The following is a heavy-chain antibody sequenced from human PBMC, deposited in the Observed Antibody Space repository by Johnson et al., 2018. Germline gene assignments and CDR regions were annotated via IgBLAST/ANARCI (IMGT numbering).Heavy chain of an antibody. J-gene: IGHJ6*02. Sequence: EVRLVETGGGFVQRGGSLRLSCAASGFTFRIYWMHWVRHAPGKGPVWVQRINSDGSVTNYAASVKTRFTISRHNAKNPPYLQMNSLKAGDPAVYYCAKGGGGVPAAISSSWYYYYGMDVWGQGTTVTVSS. CDR2: INSDGSVT. V-gene: IGHV3-74*02. D-gene: IGHD2-2*01. CDR3: AKGGGGVPAAISSSWYYYYGMDV. CDR1: GFTFRIYW.